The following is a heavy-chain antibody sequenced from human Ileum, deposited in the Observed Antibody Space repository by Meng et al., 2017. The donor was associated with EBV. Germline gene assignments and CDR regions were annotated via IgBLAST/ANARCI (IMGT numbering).Heavy chain of an antibody. CDR3: ARENYGSDY. V-gene: IGHV3-11*01. CDR2: IDSGSTTI. CDR1: GFTLGDYY. D-gene: IGHD4-17*01. Sequence: QVGLVGAGGGLVKPGGSLRLSCVASGFTLGDYYMGWTRQAPGKGLEWISYIDSGSTTINYADSVKGRFTISRDNAMNTLYLEMNYLRADDTAVYYCARENYGSDYWGQGTLVTVSS. J-gene: IGHJ4*02.